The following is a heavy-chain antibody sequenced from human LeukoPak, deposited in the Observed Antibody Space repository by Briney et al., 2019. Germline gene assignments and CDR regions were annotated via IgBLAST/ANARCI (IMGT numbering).Heavy chain of an antibody. J-gene: IGHJ4*02. V-gene: IGHV3-53*01. CDR1: RFTVSNNY. D-gene: IGHD5-24*01. CDR3: ARRDDHNGRDY. Sequence: GGSLRLSCVVSRFTVSNNYMSWVRQAPRKGLEWVSLIYSGGSAYYADSVKGRFTISRDNSKNTVYLQMNSLRAEDTAMYYCARRDDHNGRDYWGQGTLVTVSS. CDR2: IYSGGSA.